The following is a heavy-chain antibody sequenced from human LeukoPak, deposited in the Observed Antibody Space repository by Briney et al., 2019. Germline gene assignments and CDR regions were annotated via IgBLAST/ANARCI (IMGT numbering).Heavy chain of an antibody. J-gene: IGHJ3*02. CDR3: AKDRLGYCSSTSCQGGAFDI. CDR2: ISWNSGSI. CDR1: GFTFDDYA. Sequence: PGGSLRLSCAASGFTFDDYAMHWVRHAPGKGLEWVSGISWNSGSIGYADSVKGRFTISRDNAKNSLYLQMNSLRAEDMALYYCAKDRLGYCSSTSCQGGAFDIWGQGTMVTVSS. D-gene: IGHD2-2*01. V-gene: IGHV3-9*03.